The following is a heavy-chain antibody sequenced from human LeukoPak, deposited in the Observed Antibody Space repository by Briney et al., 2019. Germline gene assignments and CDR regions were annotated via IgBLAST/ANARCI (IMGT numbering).Heavy chain of an antibody. D-gene: IGHD3-3*01. V-gene: IGHV3-21*01. CDR1: GFTFSSYS. J-gene: IGHJ4*02. Sequence: GGSLRLSCAASGFTFSSYSMNWVRQAPGKELEWVSSISSSSYIYYADSVKGRFTISRDNAKNSLYLQMNSLRAEDTAVYYCARDVTIFGVVIRDWGQGTLVTVSS. CDR2: ISSSSYI. CDR3: ARDVTIFGVVIRD.